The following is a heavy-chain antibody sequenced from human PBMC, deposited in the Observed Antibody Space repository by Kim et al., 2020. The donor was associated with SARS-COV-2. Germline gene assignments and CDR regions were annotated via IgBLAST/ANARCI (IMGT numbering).Heavy chain of an antibody. J-gene: IGHJ4*02. CDR1: GFTISDYY. D-gene: IGHD3-16*02. CDR3: ARDLLRLGELSLLDY. V-gene: IGHV3-11*01. Sequence: GGSLRLSCAASGFTISDYYMSWIRQAPGKGLEWVSYISSSGNTIYYADSVKGRFTISRDNAKNSLYLQMNSLRAEDTAVYYCARDLLRLGELSLLDYWGQGTLVTVSS. CDR2: ISSSGNTI.